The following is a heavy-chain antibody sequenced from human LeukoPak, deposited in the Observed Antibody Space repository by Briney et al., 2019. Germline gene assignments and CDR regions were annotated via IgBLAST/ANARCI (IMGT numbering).Heavy chain of an antibody. D-gene: IGHD3-10*01. V-gene: IGHV4-4*02. CDR2: IYHSGST. CDR1: GGSISSSNW. J-gene: IGHJ4*02. Sequence: SGTLSLTCAVSGGSISSSNWWSWVRQPPGKGLEWIGEIYHSGSTNYNPSLKSRVTISVDKSKNQFSLKLSSVTAADTAVYYCARVSTMVRGVINTFDYWGQGTLVTVSS. CDR3: ARVSTMVRGVINTFDY.